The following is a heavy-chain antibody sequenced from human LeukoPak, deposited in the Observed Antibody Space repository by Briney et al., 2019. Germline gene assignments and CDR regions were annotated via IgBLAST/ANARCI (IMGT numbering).Heavy chain of an antibody. CDR3: AKEAPYGGNSLGSVGPNDY. V-gene: IGHV3-23*01. Sequence: GGSLRLSCAASGFTFSSYAMSWVRQAPGKGLERVSAISGSGGSTYYADSVKGRFTISRDNSKNTLYLQMNSLRAEDTAVYYCAKEAPYGGNSLGSVGPNDYWGQGTLVTVSS. CDR2: ISGSGGST. J-gene: IGHJ4*02. CDR1: GFTFSSYA. D-gene: IGHD4-23*01.